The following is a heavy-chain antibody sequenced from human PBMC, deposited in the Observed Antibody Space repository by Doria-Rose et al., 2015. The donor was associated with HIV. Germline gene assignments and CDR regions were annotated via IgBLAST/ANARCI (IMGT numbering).Heavy chain of an antibody. CDR3: ARIKSSRWYHKYYFDF. Sequence: QITSKESGPVLVKPTETLTLTCTVSGVSLSSPGMGVSWIRQPPAKALEWLANIISDDERSYKTSLKSRLTISRGTSKSQVVLTMTDMDPVDTATYYCARIKSSRWYHKYYFDFWGQGTLVIVSA. V-gene: IGHV2-26*01. CDR2: IISDDER. D-gene: IGHD6-13*01. J-gene: IGHJ4*02. CDR1: GVSLSSPGMG.